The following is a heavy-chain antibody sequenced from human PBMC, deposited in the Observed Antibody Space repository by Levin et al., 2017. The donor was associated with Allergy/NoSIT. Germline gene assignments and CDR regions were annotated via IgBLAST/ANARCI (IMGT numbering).Heavy chain of an antibody. CDR1: GFIFSSSW. CDR2: INQDGSEK. V-gene: IGHV3-7*01. Sequence: GESLKISCAASGFIFSSSWMSWVRQAPGKGLEWVANINQDGSEKYYADSVKGRFTISRDNAKNSLYLQMNSLRAEDTDVYYCARGHYGMDVWGQGTTVTVSS. CDR3: ARGHYGMDV. J-gene: IGHJ6*02.